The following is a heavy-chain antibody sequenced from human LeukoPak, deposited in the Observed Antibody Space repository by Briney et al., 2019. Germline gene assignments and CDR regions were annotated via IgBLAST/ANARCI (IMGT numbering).Heavy chain of an antibody. CDR1: GFTFVDYA. CDR3: AKDVDPAELYYFDY. Sequence: GGSLRLSCAASGFTFVDYAMSWVRQAPGKGLEWVAFIRYDGSNKYYADSVKGRFTISRDNSKNTLYLQMNSLRAEDTAVYYCAKDVDPAELYYFDYWGQGTLVTVSS. V-gene: IGHV3-30*02. D-gene: IGHD6-13*01. J-gene: IGHJ4*02. CDR2: IRYDGSNK.